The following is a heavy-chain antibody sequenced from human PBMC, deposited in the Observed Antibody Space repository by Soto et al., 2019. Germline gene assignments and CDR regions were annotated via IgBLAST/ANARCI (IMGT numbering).Heavy chain of an antibody. J-gene: IGHJ5*02. D-gene: IGHD2-15*01. CDR2: IYYSGST. CDR1: GGSISSYY. CDR3: ARMVGNWFDP. Sequence: PSETLSLTCTVSGGSISSYYWSWIRQPPGKGLEWIGYIYYSGSTNYNPSLKSRVTISVDTSKNQFSLKLSSVTSADTAVYYCARMVGNWFDPWGQGTLVTVSS. V-gene: IGHV4-59*08.